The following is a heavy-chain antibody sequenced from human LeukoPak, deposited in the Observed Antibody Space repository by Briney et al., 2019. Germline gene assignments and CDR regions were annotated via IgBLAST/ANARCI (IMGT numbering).Heavy chain of an antibody. Sequence: GGSLRLSCAASGFTFSNAWMSWVRQAPGKGLEWVGRIKSKTDGGTTDYAAPVKGRFTISRDDSKNTLYLQMNSLKTEDTAVYYCTTDALWEYQLLWGYWGQGTLVTVSS. CDR3: TTDALWEYQLLWGY. CDR1: GFTFSNAW. J-gene: IGHJ4*02. D-gene: IGHD2-2*01. V-gene: IGHV3-15*01. CDR2: IKSKTDGGTT.